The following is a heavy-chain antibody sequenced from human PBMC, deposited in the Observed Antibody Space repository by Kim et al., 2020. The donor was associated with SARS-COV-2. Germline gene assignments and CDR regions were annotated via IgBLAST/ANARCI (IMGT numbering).Heavy chain of an antibody. V-gene: IGHV3-33*01. CDR2: IWYDGSKN. Sequence: GGSLRLSCAASGFTFSNYGMHWVRQAPGKGLEWVAVIWYDGSKNYYTDSVKGRFTISRDNSKNTLYQQMNSLRAEDTAVYYCASPLYCGGGSCYLWGQGTLVTVSS. CDR3: ASPLYCGGGSCYL. CDR1: GFTFSNYG. D-gene: IGHD2-15*01. J-gene: IGHJ4*02.